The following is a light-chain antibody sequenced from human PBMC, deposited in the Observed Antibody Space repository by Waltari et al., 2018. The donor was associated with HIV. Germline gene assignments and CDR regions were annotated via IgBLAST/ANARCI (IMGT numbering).Light chain of an antibody. V-gene: IGLV1-47*01. CDR2: ENN. CDR3: ATWTDSLGGVV. Sequence: QSVPTQPPSVSGAPMQTVTISCTGSSSNNGARFDVHWYQQLPGKAPKLLRCENNQRPSGVPDRFSGSKSGTSASLAISGLRAEDEADYYCATWTDSLGGVVFGGGTKLRVL. J-gene: IGLJ2*01. CDR1: SSNNGARFD.